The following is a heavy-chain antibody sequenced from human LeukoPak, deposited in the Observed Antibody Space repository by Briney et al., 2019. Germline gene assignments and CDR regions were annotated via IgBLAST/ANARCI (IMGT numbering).Heavy chain of an antibody. CDR3: ASSGPWVHDY. D-gene: IGHD5-12*01. V-gene: IGHV4-59*01. J-gene: IGHJ4*02. CDR1: GGSISSYY. Sequence: PSETLSLTCTVSGGSISSYYWSWIRQPPGKGLEWIGYIYYSGSTNYNPSLKGRVTISVDTSKNQFSLKLSSVTAADTAVYYCASSGPWVHDYWGQGTLVTVSS. CDR2: IYYSGST.